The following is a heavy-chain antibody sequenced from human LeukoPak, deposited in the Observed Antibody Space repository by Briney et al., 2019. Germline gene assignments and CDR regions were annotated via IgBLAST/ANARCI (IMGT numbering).Heavy chain of an antibody. CDR1: GGSISSGDYF. CDR2: IYYSGTT. CDR3: ARAARCSGGTCFRPLDY. V-gene: IGHV4-30-4*01. D-gene: IGHD2-15*01. J-gene: IGHJ4*02. Sequence: SQTLSLTCTVSGGSISSGDYFWSWLRQPPGKGLEWIGYIYYSGTTYFNPSLKSRVTISVDTSKNQFSLKLTSVTASDTAVYYCARAARCSGGTCFRPLDYWGQGTLVTVSS.